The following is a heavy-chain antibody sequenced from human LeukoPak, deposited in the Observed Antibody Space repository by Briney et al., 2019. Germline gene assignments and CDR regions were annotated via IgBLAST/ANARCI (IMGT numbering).Heavy chain of an antibody. CDR1: GYSFKSSS. D-gene: IGHD6-19*01. Sequence: ASVTVSCQTSGYSFKSSSINWVRQAPGQGLEWMGWANPYNGNTKYAPKFQGRVTMTTDASTSTAYMELRSLRFDDTAVYYCARGASGQGWSIWGQGTMVIVS. V-gene: IGHV1-18*01. J-gene: IGHJ3*02. CDR3: ARGASGQGWSI. CDR2: ANPYNGNT.